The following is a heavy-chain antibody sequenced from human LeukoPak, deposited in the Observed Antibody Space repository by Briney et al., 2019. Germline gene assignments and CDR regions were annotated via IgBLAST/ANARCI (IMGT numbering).Heavy chain of an antibody. J-gene: IGHJ4*02. CDR3: AKVSRSSGLD. D-gene: IGHD6-19*01. CDR2: TRYDGSDK. V-gene: IGHV3-30*02. Sequence: GGSLRLSCAASGFIFSSYGMHWVRQAPGKGPEWVAFTRYDGSDKYPADSVKGRFTISRDNSKNTLYLQMNSLRAEDTAVYYCAKVSRSSGLDWGQGTRVTVSS. CDR1: GFIFSSYG.